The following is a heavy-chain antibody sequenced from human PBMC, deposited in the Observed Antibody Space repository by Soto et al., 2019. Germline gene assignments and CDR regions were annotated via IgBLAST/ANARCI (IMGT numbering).Heavy chain of an antibody. Sequence: QVQLQESGPGLVKPSQTLSLTCTVSGGSISSGGYYWSWIRQHPGKGLEWIGYIYYSGSTYYNPSLKSRVTISVDTSKNQFSLKLSSVTAADTAVYYCARGYYDFWSGYYRSYYYYYGMDVWGQGTTVTVSS. CDR2: IYYSGST. CDR3: ARGYYDFWSGYYRSYYYYYGMDV. D-gene: IGHD3-3*01. V-gene: IGHV4-31*03. CDR1: GGSISSGGYY. J-gene: IGHJ6*02.